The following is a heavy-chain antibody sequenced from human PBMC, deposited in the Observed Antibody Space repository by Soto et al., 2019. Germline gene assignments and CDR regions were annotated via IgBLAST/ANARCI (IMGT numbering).Heavy chain of an antibody. J-gene: IGHJ6*03. D-gene: IGHD6-6*01. V-gene: IGHV4-39*01. Sequence: SETLSLTCTVSVGSISSSSYYWGWIRQPPGKGLEWIGSIYYSGSTYYNPSLKSRVTISVDTSKNQFSLKLSSVTAADTAVYYCARPVGSSSSYYYYMDVWGKGTTVTVSS. CDR1: VGSISSSSYY. CDR2: IYYSGST. CDR3: ARPVGSSSSYYYYMDV.